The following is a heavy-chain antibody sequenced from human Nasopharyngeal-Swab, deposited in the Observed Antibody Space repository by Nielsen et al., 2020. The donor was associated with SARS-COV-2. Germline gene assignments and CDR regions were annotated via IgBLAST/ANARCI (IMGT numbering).Heavy chain of an antibody. V-gene: IGHV3-21*01. D-gene: IGHD3-3*01. CDR1: GFTFSNYN. J-gene: IGHJ6*02. CDR3: ARDGLDYDFWSAYFMDV. CDR2: ISSSTTYI. Sequence: GGSLRLSCAASGFTFSNYNMNWVRQAPGKGLEWVSSISSSTTYIYYADSVKGRFTNSRDNAKNSLYLQMNSLRAEDTAVYYCARDGLDYDFWSAYFMDVWGQGTTVTVSS.